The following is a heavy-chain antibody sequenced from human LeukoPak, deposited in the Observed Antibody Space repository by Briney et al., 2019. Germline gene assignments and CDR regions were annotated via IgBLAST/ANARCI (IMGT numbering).Heavy chain of an antibody. D-gene: IGHD2-2*01. CDR1: SGSISSGGYS. J-gene: IGHJ5*02. CDR3: ASGGDQPLGFDP. V-gene: IGHV4-30-2*01. Sequence: SQTLPLTCAVSSGSISSGGYSWSWIRQPPGKGLERIGYIYHSGSTYYNPSLKSRVTISVDRSKNQFSLKLSSVTAADTAVYYCASGGDQPLGFDPWGQGTLVTVSS. CDR2: IYHSGST.